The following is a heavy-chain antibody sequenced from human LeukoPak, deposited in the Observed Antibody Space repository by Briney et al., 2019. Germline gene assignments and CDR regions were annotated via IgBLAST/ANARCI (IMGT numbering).Heavy chain of an antibody. Sequence: ASVRVSCKASGYTFTSSYINWVRQAPGQRLEWMGWISAYNGRTNYAQKFQGRVTMTTDSSTSTAYMDLTSLRSDDTAVYYCARGGTYYPCIDYWGQGTLVTVSS. V-gene: IGHV1-18*01. CDR2: ISAYNGRT. CDR3: ARGGTYYPCIDY. CDR1: GYTFTSSY. J-gene: IGHJ4*02. D-gene: IGHD1-26*01.